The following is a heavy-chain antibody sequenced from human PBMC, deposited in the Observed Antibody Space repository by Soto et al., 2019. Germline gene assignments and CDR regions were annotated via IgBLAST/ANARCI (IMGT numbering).Heavy chain of an antibody. CDR3: VRGPYNYNSRYFDY. J-gene: IGHJ4*02. D-gene: IGHD1-1*01. CDR2: INHSGIT. Sequence: LSLTCTVSGGSFSGYFWTWIRQPPGKGLEWLAEINHSGITNYNPSVESRVSRSVDTSKNQFSLRLYSVTAADTAVYYCVRGPYNYNSRYFDYWGQGTLVTVSS. V-gene: IGHV4-34*01. CDR1: GGSFSGYF.